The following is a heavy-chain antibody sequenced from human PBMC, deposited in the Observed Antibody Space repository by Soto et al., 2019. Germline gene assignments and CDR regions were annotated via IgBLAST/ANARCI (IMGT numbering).Heavy chain of an antibody. CDR2: IYYSGST. CDR3: ARHSNCSGGSCYWFDP. CDR1: GGSISSSSYY. J-gene: IGHJ5*02. D-gene: IGHD2-15*01. V-gene: IGHV4-39*01. Sequence: PSETLSLTCTVSGGSISSSSYYWGWIRQPPGKGLEWIGSIYYSGSTYYNPSLKSRVTISVDTSKNQFSLKLSSVTAADTAVYYCARHSNCSGGSCYWFDPWGQGTLVTVSS.